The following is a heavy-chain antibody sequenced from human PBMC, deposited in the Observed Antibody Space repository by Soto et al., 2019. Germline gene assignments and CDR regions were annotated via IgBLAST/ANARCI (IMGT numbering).Heavy chain of an antibody. Sequence: ASVKVSCKASGYTFTSYGISWVRQAPGQGLEWMGWISAYNGNTNYAQKLQGRVTMTRNTSISTAYMELSSLRSEDTAVYYCASTGINSGSYYTAFDIWGQGTMVTVSS. CDR3: ASTGINSGSYYTAFDI. CDR2: ISAYNGNT. V-gene: IGHV1-18*01. J-gene: IGHJ3*02. CDR1: GYTFTSYG. D-gene: IGHD1-26*01.